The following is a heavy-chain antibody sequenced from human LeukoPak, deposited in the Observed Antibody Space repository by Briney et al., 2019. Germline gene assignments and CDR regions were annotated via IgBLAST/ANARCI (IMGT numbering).Heavy chain of an antibody. CDR1: GGSISSGDYY. J-gene: IGHJ6*02. CDR3: ARDRRYYGMDV. V-gene: IGHV4-30-4*01. Sequence: SETLSLTCTVSGGSISSGDYYWSWIRQPPGKGLEWFGYIYYSGSTYYNPSLKSRVTISVDTSKNQFSLKLSSVTAADTAVYYCARDRRYYGMDVWGQGTTVTVSS. CDR2: IYYSGST.